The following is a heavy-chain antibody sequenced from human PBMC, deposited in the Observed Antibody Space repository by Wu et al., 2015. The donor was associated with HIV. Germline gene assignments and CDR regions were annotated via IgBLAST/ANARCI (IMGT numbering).Heavy chain of an antibody. CDR3: ARDPPRYSGYAGDY. CDR2: INPNSGGT. V-gene: IGHV1-2*02. CDR1: GGSFSNYV. J-gene: IGHJ4*02. Sequence: QVQLVQSGAEVKNHGSSVRVSCKASGGSFSNYVISWVRQAPGQGLEWMGWINPNSGGTNYAQKFQGRVTMTRDTSISTAYMELSRLRSDDTAVYYCARDPPRYSGYAGDYWGQGTLGHRLL. D-gene: IGHD5-12*01.